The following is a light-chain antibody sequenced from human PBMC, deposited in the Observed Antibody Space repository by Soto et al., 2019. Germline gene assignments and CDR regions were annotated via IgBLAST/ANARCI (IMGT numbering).Light chain of an antibody. J-gene: IGKJ5*01. CDR1: QGISSY. V-gene: IGKV1-8*01. Sequence: AIRMTQSPSSFSASTGDRVTITCRASQGISSYLAWYQQKPGKAPKLLIYAASTLQSGVPSRFSGSGSGTEFTLTISSLQPEDFATYYCQQLNSYPSTFGQGTRLEIK. CDR2: AAS. CDR3: QQLNSYPST.